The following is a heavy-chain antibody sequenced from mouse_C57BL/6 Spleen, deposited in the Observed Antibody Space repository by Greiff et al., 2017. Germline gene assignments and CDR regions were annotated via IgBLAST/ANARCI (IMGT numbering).Heavy chain of an antibody. CDR2: IDPSDSYT. V-gene: IGHV1-69*01. D-gene: IGHD2-1*01. Sequence: QVQLQQPGANLVFPGPSVNLSCKASAYTFTSYWMHWVKQRPGQGLEWIGEIDPSDSYTNYNQKFKGKSTLTVDKSSSTAYMQLSSLTSEDSAVYYCARGGNYVFDYWGQGTTLTVSS. CDR1: AYTFTSYW. CDR3: ARGGNYVFDY. J-gene: IGHJ2*01.